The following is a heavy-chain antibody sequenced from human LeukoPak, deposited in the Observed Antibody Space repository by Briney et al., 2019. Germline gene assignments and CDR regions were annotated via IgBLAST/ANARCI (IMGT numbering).Heavy chain of an antibody. CDR2: INHSGGT. D-gene: IGHD3-10*01. Sequence: SETLSLTCAVYGGSFSGYYWSWIRQPPGKGLEWIGEINHSGGTNYNPSLKSRVTISVDTSKNQFSLKLSSVTAADTAVYYCATLITMVRGRPFDPWGQGTLVTVSS. CDR3: ATLITMVRGRPFDP. V-gene: IGHV4-34*01. J-gene: IGHJ5*02. CDR1: GGSFSGYY.